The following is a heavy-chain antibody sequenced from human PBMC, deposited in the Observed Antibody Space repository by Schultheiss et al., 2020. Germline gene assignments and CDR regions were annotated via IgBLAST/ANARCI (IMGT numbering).Heavy chain of an antibody. J-gene: IGHJ6*02. CDR3: ARESTYYYGMDV. CDR1: GFTVSSNY. D-gene: IGHD5/OR15-5a*01. V-gene: IGHV3-53*01. Sequence: GGSLRLSCAASGFTVSSNYMSWVRQAPGKGLEWVSVISGSGGSTYYADSVKGRFTISRDNSKNTLYLQMNSLRAEDTAVYYCARESTYYYGMDVWGQGTTVTVSS. CDR2: ISGSGGST.